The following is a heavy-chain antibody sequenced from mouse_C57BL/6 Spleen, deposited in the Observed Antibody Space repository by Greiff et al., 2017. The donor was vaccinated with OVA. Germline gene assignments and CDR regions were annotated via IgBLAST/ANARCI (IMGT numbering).Heavy chain of an antibody. J-gene: IGHJ3*01. CDR1: GYTFTSYW. Sequence: QVQLQQPGAELVKPGASVKMSCKASGYTFTSYWITWVKQRPGQGLEWIGDIYPGSGSTNYNEKFKSKATLTVDTSSSTAYMQLSSLTSEDSAVYYCARAYDGYYGGFAYWGKGTLVTVSA. V-gene: IGHV1-55*01. CDR3: ARAYDGYYGGFAY. D-gene: IGHD2-3*01. CDR2: IYPGSGST.